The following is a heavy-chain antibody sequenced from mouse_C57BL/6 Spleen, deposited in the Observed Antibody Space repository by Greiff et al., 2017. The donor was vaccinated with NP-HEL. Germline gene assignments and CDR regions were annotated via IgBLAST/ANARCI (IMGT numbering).Heavy chain of an antibody. Sequence: LKQSGPELVKPGASVKISCKASGYSFTGYYMNWVKQSPEKSLEWIGEINPSTGGTTYNQKFKAKATLTVDKSSSTTYMQLKSLTSEDSAVYYCARWTTALDYWGQGTTLTVSS. D-gene: IGHD1-2*01. CDR2: INPSTGGT. V-gene: IGHV1-42*01. CDR3: ARWTTALDY. J-gene: IGHJ2*01. CDR1: GYSFTGYY.